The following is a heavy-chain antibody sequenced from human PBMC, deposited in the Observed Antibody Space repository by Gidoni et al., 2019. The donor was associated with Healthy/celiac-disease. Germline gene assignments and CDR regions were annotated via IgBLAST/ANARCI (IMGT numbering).Heavy chain of an antibody. V-gene: IGHV1-46*01. D-gene: IGHD1-7*01. CDR2: INPSGGST. J-gene: IGHJ4*02. CDR3: ARARGLNSELDY. Sequence: QVQLVQSGAEVKKPGASVKVSCKASGYSFTSYYMHWVRQAPGQGLEWMGIINPSGGSTSYAQKFQGRVTRTRDTSTSTVYMELSSLRSEDTAVYYCARARGLNSELDYWGQGTLVTVSS. CDR1: GYSFTSYY.